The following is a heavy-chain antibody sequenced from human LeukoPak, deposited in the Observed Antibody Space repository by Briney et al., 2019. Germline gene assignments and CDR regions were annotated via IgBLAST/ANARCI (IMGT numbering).Heavy chain of an antibody. CDR1: GFTFSSYA. J-gene: IGHJ4*02. Sequence: GGSLRLSCAASGFTFSSYAMNWVRQAPGKGLEWGSAISGSGDSTYYADPVKGRFTTSRDNSKNTLYLQMNSLRADDTAVYYCVKDEGGVQLAYWGQGTLVTVSS. D-gene: IGHD1-1*01. V-gene: IGHV3-23*01. CDR2: ISGSGDST. CDR3: VKDEGGVQLAY.